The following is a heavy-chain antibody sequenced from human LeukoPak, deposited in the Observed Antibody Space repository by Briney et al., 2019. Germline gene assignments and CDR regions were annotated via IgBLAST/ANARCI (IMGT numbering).Heavy chain of an antibody. Sequence: PGRSLRLSCAASGFTFSSYGMHWVRQAPGKGPEWVAVISYDGSSKYYADSVKGRFTISRDNSKDTLYLQMNSLRAEDTAVYYCARGCSGGSCYVFDYWGQGTLVTVSS. CDR2: ISYDGSSK. CDR3: ARGCSGGSCYVFDY. J-gene: IGHJ4*02. CDR1: GFTFSSYG. V-gene: IGHV3-30*03. D-gene: IGHD2-15*01.